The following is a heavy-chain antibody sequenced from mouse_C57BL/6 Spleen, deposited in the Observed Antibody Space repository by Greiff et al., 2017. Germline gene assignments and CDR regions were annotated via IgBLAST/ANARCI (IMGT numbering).Heavy chain of an antibody. J-gene: IGHJ2*01. Sequence: QVQLKESGAELVRPGASVTLSCKASGYTFTDYEMHWVKQTPVHGLEWIGAIDPETGGTAYNQKFKGKAILTADKSSSTAYMELRSLTSEDSAVYYWTRCYTYSNYVGYWGQGTTLTVSS. D-gene: IGHD2-5*01. CDR1: GYTFTDYE. CDR3: TRCYTYSNYVGY. V-gene: IGHV1-15*01. CDR2: IDPETGGT.